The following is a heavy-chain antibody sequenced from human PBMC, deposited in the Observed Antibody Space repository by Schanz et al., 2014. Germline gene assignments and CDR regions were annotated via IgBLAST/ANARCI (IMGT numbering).Heavy chain of an antibody. J-gene: IGHJ5*02. CDR2: IYSRGSS. D-gene: IGHD6-25*01. CDR3: ARGGSAATIAPYTWFDP. Sequence: QVQLQESGPGLVKPSQTLSLTCTVSGGSISSATYYWSWVRQPAGKGLEWIGRIYSRGSSTYNPSRKSRVPIPTDTSNNHFSLKLTSVTAADTAVYYCARGGSAATIAPYTWFDPWGQGTLVTVSS. V-gene: IGHV4-61*02. CDR1: GGSISSATYY.